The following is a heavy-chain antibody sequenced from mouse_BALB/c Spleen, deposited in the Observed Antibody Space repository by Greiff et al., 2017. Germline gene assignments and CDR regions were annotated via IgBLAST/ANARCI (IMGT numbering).Heavy chain of an antibody. CDR3: ARDHYGSSGAY. D-gene: IGHD1-1*01. CDR2: INSNGGST. V-gene: IGHV5-6-3*01. CDR1: GFTFSSYG. Sequence: DVQLVESGGGLVQPGGSLKLSCAASGFTFSSYGMSWVRQTPDKRLELVATINSNGGSTYYPDSVKGRFTISRDNAKNTLYLQMSSLKSEDTAMYYCARDHYGSSGAYWGQGTLVTVSA. J-gene: IGHJ3*01.